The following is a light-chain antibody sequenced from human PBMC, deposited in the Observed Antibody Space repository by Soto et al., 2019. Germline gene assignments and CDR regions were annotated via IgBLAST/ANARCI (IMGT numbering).Light chain of an antibody. Sequence: EIVMTQSPTALCVSPGDGAILTCRASQSVSSNLAWYQQKPGQAPRLLIYGASTRATGFPARFSGSGSGTEFTLTISSLQSEDFAVYYCQQYNNWPLTFGGGTKVDIK. CDR1: QSVSSN. V-gene: IGKV3-15*01. CDR2: GAS. CDR3: QQYNNWPLT. J-gene: IGKJ4*01.